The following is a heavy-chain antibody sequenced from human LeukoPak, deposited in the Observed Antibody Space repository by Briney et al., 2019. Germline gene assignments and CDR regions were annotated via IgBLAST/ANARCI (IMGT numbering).Heavy chain of an antibody. D-gene: IGHD1-26*01. CDR1: GFTFSNAW. V-gene: IGHV3-15*01. Sequence: GGSLRISCAASGFTFSNAWMTWVRQAPGKGLEWVGRIKCKTDGGTTDYAAPVKGRFTISRDDSKNTLYLQMNSLKTEDTAVYYCTTPPGNYYAWAYFQHWGQGTLVTVSS. CDR2: IKCKTDGGTT. CDR3: TTPPGNYYAWAYFQH. J-gene: IGHJ1*01.